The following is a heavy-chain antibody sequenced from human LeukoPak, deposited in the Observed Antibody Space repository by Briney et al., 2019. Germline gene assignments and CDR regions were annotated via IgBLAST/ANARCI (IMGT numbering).Heavy chain of an antibody. CDR2: IYSGGST. CDR3: ARGDYYDSSGYYLGY. CDR1: GFTVSSNY. J-gene: IGHJ4*02. D-gene: IGHD3-22*01. V-gene: IGHV3-53*01. Sequence: GGSLRLSCAASGFTVSSNYMSWVRQAPGKGLEWVSVIYSGGSTYYADSVKGRFTISRDNSKNTLYLQMNSLRAEDMAVYYCARGDYYDSSGYYLGYWGQGTLVTVSS.